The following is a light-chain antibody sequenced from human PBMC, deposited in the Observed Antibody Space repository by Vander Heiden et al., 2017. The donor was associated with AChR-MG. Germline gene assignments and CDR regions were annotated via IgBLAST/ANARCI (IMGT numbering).Light chain of an antibody. Sequence: QSVLTQPPSASGTPGQRVTISCSGSSSNIGSNTVNWYQQLPGTAPKRLIYSNKQRPSGVPDRISGSKSGTSASLAISGLQSEDEADYYCAAWDDSLNGEVFGTGTKVTVL. CDR3: AAWDDSLNGEV. V-gene: IGLV1-44*01. CDR2: SNK. CDR1: SSNIGSNT. J-gene: IGLJ1*01.